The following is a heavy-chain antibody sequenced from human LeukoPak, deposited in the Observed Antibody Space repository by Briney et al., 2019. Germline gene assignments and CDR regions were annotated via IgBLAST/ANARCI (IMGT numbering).Heavy chain of an antibody. Sequence: SATLSLTCTVSGGSISGYYWSWIRQPPGKGLEWIGYIYYSGSTNYNPSLKSRVTISVDTSKNQFSLKLSSVTAADTAMYYCARSHDHLWGNYPDYWGQGTLVTVSS. V-gene: IGHV4-59*01. D-gene: IGHD3-16*02. CDR1: GGSISGYY. CDR3: ARSHDHLWGNYPDY. J-gene: IGHJ4*02. CDR2: IYYSGST.